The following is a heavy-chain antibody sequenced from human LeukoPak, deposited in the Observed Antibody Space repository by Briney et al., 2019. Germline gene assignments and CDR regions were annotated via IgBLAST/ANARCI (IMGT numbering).Heavy chain of an antibody. CDR2: ISGSGGSA. V-gene: IGHV3-23*01. D-gene: IGHD3-22*01. CDR1: GITFSNYA. J-gene: IGHJ4*02. Sequence: GGSLRLSCAASGITFSNYAMNWVRRAPGKGLEWVSTISGSGGSAYYVDSVKGRFTISRDNSRNTLYLQMNSLRAEDTAVYYCATNYYDSSRAASDYWGQGTLDTVSS. CDR3: ATNYYDSSRAASDY.